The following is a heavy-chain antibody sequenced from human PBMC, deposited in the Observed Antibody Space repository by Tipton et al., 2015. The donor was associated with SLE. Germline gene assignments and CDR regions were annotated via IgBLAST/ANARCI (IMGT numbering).Heavy chain of an antibody. J-gene: IGHJ6*02. D-gene: IGHD6-13*01. Sequence: SLRLSCAASGFTFSIYAMHWVRQAPGKGLEWVAVISYDGSNKYYADSVKGRFTISRDNSKNTLYLEMNSLRAEDTAVYYCARDLGIALYGMDVWGQGTTVTVSS. CDR2: ISYDGSNK. CDR1: GFTFSIYA. CDR3: ARDLGIALYGMDV. V-gene: IGHV3-30*04.